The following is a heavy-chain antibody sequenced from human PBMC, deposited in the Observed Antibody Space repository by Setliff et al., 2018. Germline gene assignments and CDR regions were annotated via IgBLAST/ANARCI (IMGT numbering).Heavy chain of an antibody. D-gene: IGHD3-9*01. V-gene: IGHV4-34*01. Sequence: SETLSLTCAGYGGSFSTYYWIWIRQPPGKGLEWIGEINHSGSTNYNPSLKSRVTISVDTSKNQFSLKLSSVTAADTALYYCARLGSGYFDWLFNYYGMDVWGQGTTVTVSS. J-gene: IGHJ6*02. CDR2: INHSGST. CDR1: GGSFSTYY. CDR3: ARLGSGYFDWLFNYYGMDV.